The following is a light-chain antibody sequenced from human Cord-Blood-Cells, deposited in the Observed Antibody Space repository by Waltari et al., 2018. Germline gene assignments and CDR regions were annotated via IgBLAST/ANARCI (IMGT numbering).Light chain of an antibody. CDR1: SSDDGGYNY. Sequence: QSVLTQPPSASGSPGQSVTIPCHGTSSDDGGYNYVSWYQPHPGKAPKLMSYAVSKRPSGVPDLFSGAKSGNTGSLTVSGLQAEDEADYYCSSYAGSNNVVFGGGTKLTVL. J-gene: IGLJ2*01. CDR3: SSYAGSNNVV. V-gene: IGLV2-8*01. CDR2: AVS.